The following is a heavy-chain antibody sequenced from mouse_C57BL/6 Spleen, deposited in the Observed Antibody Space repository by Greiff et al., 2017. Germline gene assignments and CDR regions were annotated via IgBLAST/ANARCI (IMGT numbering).Heavy chain of an antibody. J-gene: IGHJ3*01. V-gene: IGHV1-54*01. Sequence: QVQLQQSGAELVRPGTSVKVSCKASGYAFTNYLIEWVKQRPGQGLEWIGVINPGSGGTNYNEKFKGKATLTADKSSSTAYMQLSSLTSEDSAVYFCARDYYGSSSFAYWGQGTLDTVSA. D-gene: IGHD1-1*01. CDR2: INPGSGGT. CDR1: GYAFTNYL. CDR3: ARDYYGSSSFAY.